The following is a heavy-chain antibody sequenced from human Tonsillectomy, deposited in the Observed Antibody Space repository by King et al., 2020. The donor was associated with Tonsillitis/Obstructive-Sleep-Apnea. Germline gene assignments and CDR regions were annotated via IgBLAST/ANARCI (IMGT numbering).Heavy chain of an antibody. CDR3: ARQRSGYSGYDIAFDI. Sequence: VQLVESGAEVKKPGESLKISCKDSGYNFTSYWIAWVRQMPGKGLEWMGIIYPGDSDTRYSPSFQGQVTISADKSISTAYLQWSSLKASDTAMYYCARQRSGYSGYDIAFDIWGQGTMVTVSS. V-gene: IGHV5-51*01. D-gene: IGHD5-12*01. CDR1: GYNFTSYW. CDR2: IYPGDSDT. J-gene: IGHJ3*02.